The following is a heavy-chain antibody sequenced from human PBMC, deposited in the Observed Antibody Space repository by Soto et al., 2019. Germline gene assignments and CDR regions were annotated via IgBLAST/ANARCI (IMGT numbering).Heavy chain of an antibody. CDR3: ARHPGGRGYYYGMDV. J-gene: IGHJ6*02. Sequence: QVQLVQSGAEVKKPGSSVKVSCKASGGTFSSYAISWVRQAPGQGLEWMGGIIPIFGTANYAQKFQGRVTITADESXXTAYMELSSRRSEDTAVYYCARHPGGRGYYYGMDVWGQGTTVTVSS. D-gene: IGHD2-15*01. CDR1: GGTFSSYA. V-gene: IGHV1-69*12. CDR2: IIPIFGTA.